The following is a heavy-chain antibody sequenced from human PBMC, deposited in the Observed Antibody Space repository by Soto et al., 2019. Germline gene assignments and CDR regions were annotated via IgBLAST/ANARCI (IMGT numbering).Heavy chain of an antibody. CDR3: ARRPWFGELLWFDP. D-gene: IGHD3-10*01. V-gene: IGHV3-53*01. J-gene: IGHJ5*02. CDR1: GFTVSSNY. Sequence: EVQLVESGGGLIQPGGSLRLSCAASGFTVSSNYMSWVRQAPGKGLEWVSVIYSGGSTYYADSVKGRFTISRDNSKNTLYLQMNRLRAEDTAVYYCARRPWFGELLWFDPWGQGTLVTVSS. CDR2: IYSGGST.